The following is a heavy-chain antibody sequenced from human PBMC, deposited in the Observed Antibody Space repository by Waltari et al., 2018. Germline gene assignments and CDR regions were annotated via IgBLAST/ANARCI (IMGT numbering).Heavy chain of an antibody. V-gene: IGHV5-51*01. CDR1: GHSFTNYW. J-gene: IGHJ6*02. CDR2: IYPGDSDT. Sequence: EVQLVQSGAEVKEPGDSLKISCQGSGHSFTNYWIGWVRQMPGKGLEWMGIIYPGDSDTRYSPSFQGQVTISADKSISTAYLQWSSLQASDTAMYYCARHSTYYSDSGPEVSGMDVWGQGTAVTVS. D-gene: IGHD3-22*01. CDR3: ARHSTYYSDSGPEVSGMDV.